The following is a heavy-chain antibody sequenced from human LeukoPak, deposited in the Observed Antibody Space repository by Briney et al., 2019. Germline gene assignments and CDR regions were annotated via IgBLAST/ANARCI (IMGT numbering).Heavy chain of an antibody. V-gene: IGHV4-34*11. D-gene: IGHD3-10*01. J-gene: IGHJ5*02. CDR1: GGSFSGYY. CDR2: IYYSGNT. CDR3: ARGPFWFGEFNWFDP. Sequence: SETLSLTCAVYGGSFSGYYWSWVRQPPGKGLEWIGYIYYSGNTNYNPSLKSRVTISVDTTKNQFSLKVNSVTAADTAVYYCARGPFWFGEFNWFDPWGQGTLVTVSS.